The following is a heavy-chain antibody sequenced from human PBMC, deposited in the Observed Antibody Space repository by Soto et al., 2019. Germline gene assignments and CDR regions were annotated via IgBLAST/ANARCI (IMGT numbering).Heavy chain of an antibody. CDR1: GYTFTSYG. D-gene: IGHD3-10*01. CDR2: INPNSGGT. CDR3: ARDRSGSYYETTLHFDY. V-gene: IGHV1-2*04. Sequence: ASVKVSCKASGYTFTSYGISWVRQAPGQGLEWMGWINPNSGGTNYAQKFQGWVTMTRDTSISTAYMELSRLRSDDTAVYYCARDRSGSYYETTLHFDYWGQGTLVTVSS. J-gene: IGHJ4*02.